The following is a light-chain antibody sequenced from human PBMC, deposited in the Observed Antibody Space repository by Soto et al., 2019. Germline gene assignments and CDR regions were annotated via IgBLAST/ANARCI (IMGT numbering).Light chain of an antibody. V-gene: IGLV2-23*01. CDR1: SSDVGSYNL. Sequence: YVLTQPASVSGSPGQSITISCTGTSSDVGSYNLVSWYQQHPGKAPKLMIYEGSKRPSGVSNRFSGSKSGNTASLTISGLQAEAEADYYCCSYAGSSTFYVFGTGTKLTVL. CDR3: CSYAGSSTFYV. J-gene: IGLJ1*01. CDR2: EGS.